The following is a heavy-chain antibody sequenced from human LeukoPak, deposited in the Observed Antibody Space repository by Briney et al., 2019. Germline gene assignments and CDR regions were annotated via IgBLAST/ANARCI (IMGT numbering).Heavy chain of an antibody. CDR2: ISSGSSYI. J-gene: IGHJ5*02. CDR1: GFTFSSYS. Sequence: PGGSLRLSCAASGFTFSSYSMNWVRQAPGKGLEWVSSISSGSSYIYYADSVKGRFTISRDNAKNSLYLQMNSLRAEDTAVYYCARVLHFDWLLYHWGQGTLVTVSS. CDR3: ARVLHFDWLLYH. V-gene: IGHV3-21*01. D-gene: IGHD3-9*01.